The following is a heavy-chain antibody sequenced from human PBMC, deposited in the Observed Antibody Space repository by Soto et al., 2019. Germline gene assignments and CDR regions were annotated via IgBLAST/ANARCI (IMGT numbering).Heavy chain of an antibody. D-gene: IGHD6-19*01. Sequence: EVQLLESGGGLVQPGGSLRLSCAASGFTFSSYAMSWVRQAPGKGLEWVSAISGSVKSTYYADSVKGRFTISRDNSKKTLFLQMDSLRAEDTAVYYCAKAPSSGWSYYYYGMDVWGQGTTVTVSS. CDR3: AKAPSSGWSYYYYGMDV. V-gene: IGHV3-23*01. CDR1: GFTFSSYA. J-gene: IGHJ6*02. CDR2: ISGSVKST.